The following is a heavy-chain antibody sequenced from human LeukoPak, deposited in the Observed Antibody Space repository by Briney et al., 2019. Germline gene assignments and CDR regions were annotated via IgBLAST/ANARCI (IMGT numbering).Heavy chain of an antibody. J-gene: IGHJ4*02. CDR1: GFTFSNYV. CDR2: ISGSGGST. V-gene: IGHV3-23*01. CDR3: AKTSGSWPSYFDY. Sequence: GGSLRLSCAASGFTFSNYVMSWVRQAPGKGLEWVSGISGSGGSTSYADSVKGRFTISRDNSENTLYLQMNSLRAEDTAVYYCAKTSGSWPSYFDYWGQGALVTVSS. D-gene: IGHD6-13*01.